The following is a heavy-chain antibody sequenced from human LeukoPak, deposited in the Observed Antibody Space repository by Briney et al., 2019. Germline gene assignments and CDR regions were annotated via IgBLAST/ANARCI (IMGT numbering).Heavy chain of an antibody. V-gene: IGHV4-34*01. J-gene: IGHJ5*02. CDR3: ARAPRRTVTTFWTLNWFDP. Sequence: SETLSLTCTVSGGSISSYYWSWIRQPPGKGLEWIGEINHSGSTNYNPPLKSRVTISVDTSKNQFSLKLSSVTAADTAVYYCARAPRRTVTTFWTLNWFDPWGQGTLVTVSS. D-gene: IGHD4-17*01. CDR1: GGSISSYY. CDR2: INHSGST.